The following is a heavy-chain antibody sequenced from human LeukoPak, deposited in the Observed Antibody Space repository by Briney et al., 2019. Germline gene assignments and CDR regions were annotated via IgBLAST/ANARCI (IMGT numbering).Heavy chain of an antibody. CDR1: GFPFSYYW. J-gene: IGHJ3*02. D-gene: IGHD4-11*01. CDR3: ARVGRLQSFDAFDI. V-gene: IGHV3-74*01. CDR2: IDSDGSST. Sequence: PGGSLRLSCAASGFPFSYYWMHWVRQAPGKGLVWISRIDSDGSSTSYADSVKGRFSISRDNAKNTVYLQMDSLRAEDTAVYYCARVGRLQSFDAFDIWGQGTTVTVSS.